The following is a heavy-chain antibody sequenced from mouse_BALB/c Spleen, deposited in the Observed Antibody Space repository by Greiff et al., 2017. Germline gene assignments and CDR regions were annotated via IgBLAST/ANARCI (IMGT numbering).Heavy chain of an antibody. V-gene: IGHV3-8*02. CDR3: ARFYDYDGGNAMDY. CDR2: ISYSGST. D-gene: IGHD2-4*01. Sequence: EVQVVESGPSLVKPSQTLSLTCSVTGDSITSGYWNWIRKFPGNKLEYMGYISYSGSTYYNPSLKSRISITRDTSKNQYYLQLNSVTTEDTATYYCARFYDYDGGNAMDYWGQGTSVTVSS. J-gene: IGHJ4*01. CDR1: GDSITSGY.